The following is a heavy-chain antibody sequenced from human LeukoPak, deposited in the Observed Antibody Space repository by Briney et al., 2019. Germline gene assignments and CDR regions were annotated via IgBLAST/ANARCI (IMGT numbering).Heavy chain of an antibody. CDR1: GGSFSGYY. D-gene: IGHD6-19*01. Sequence: PSETLSLTWAVYGGSFSGYYWSWIRQPPGKGLEWIGEINHSGSTNYNPSLKSRVTISVDTSKNQFSLNLSSVTAADTAVYYCARVGKQWLVLRGWFDPWGQGTLVTVSS. V-gene: IGHV4-34*01. J-gene: IGHJ5*02. CDR2: INHSGST. CDR3: ARVGKQWLVLRGWFDP.